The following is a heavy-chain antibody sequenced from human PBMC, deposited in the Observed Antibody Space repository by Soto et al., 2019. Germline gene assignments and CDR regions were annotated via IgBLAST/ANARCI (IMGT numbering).Heavy chain of an antibody. D-gene: IGHD4-17*01. CDR3: ARLSTLYVDYVS. V-gene: IGHV5-10-1*01. Sequence: KISCKGSGYSFTSYWISWVRQMPGKGLERMGRIDPSDSYTNYSPSFQGHVTISADKSISTAYLQWSSLKASDTAMYYCARLSTLYVDYVSWGQGTLVTVSS. J-gene: IGHJ5*02. CDR1: GYSFTSYW. CDR2: IDPSDSYT.